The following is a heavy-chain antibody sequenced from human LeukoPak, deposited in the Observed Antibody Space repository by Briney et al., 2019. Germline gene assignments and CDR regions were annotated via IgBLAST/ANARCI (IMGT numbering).Heavy chain of an antibody. CDR2: IYYSGST. V-gene: IGHV4-59*12. Sequence: SETLSLTCTVSGGSISRYYWSWIRQPPGKGLEWIGSIYYSGSTYYNPSLKSRVTISVDTSKNQFSLKLSSVTAADTAVYYCAREGMEQQLVGFPFDYWGQGTQVTVSS. CDR3: AREGMEQQLVGFPFDY. CDR1: GGSISRYY. J-gene: IGHJ4*02. D-gene: IGHD6-13*01.